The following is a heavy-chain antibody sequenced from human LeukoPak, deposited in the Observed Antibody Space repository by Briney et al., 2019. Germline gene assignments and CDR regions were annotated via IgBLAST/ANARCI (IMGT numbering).Heavy chain of an antibody. D-gene: IGHD2-15*01. V-gene: IGHV1-46*01. CDR3: ARAGYCSGGSCYSGNWFDP. CDR1: GYTFTSYY. J-gene: IGHJ5*02. Sequence: ASVKVSCKESGYTFTSYYMHWVRQAPGQGLEWMGIINPSGGSTSYAQKFQGRVTMTRDTSTSTVYMELSSLRSEDTAVYYCARAGYCSGGSCYSGNWFDPWGQGTLVTVSS. CDR2: INPSGGST.